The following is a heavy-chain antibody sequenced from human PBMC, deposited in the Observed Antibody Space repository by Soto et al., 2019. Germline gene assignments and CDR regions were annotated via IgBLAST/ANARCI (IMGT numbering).Heavy chain of an antibody. CDR1: GDSISSGGYY. D-gene: IGHD3-3*01. V-gene: IGHV4-31*03. CDR2: IYYSGGT. CDR3: ARRGYHDFWSGYYHFDY. J-gene: IGHJ4*02. Sequence: SETLSLTCTVSGDSISSGGYYWTWIRQHPGKGLEWIGYIYYSGGTYYNPSLRSRVTMSVDASKNQFSLKLRSVTAADTAVYYCARRGYHDFWSGYYHFDYWGQGTLVTVS.